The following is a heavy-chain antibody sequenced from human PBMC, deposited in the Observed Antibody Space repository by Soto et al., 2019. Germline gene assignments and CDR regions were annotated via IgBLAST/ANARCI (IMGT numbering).Heavy chain of an antibody. CDR2: ISGYNDYT. Sequence: QVQLVQSAAEMKKPGASVKVSCKASGYTFIRYGITWVRQAPGQGLEWMGWISGYNDYTNYAQKLQGRVTMTADTSTRTVYMELRSRTSDDTGVYYGARGGDYDNAWEKLSDYGLVVWGQGTTVTVSS. D-gene: IGHD3-22*01. V-gene: IGHV1-18*01. CDR3: ARGGDYDNAWEKLSDYGLVV. J-gene: IGHJ6*02. CDR1: GYTFIRYG.